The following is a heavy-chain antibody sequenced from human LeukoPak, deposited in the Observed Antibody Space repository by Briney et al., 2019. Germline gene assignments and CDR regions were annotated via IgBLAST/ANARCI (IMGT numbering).Heavy chain of an antibody. D-gene: IGHD1-1*01. Sequence: PGGSLRLSCAASGFTFSSYDMHWVRQAPGKGPEWVAIISYDGNNKYYADSVKGRFTISRDNSKNTLYLQMNTLRVEDTAVYYCAKRNGFWGQGTLVTVSS. CDR2: ISYDGNNK. J-gene: IGHJ4*02. CDR3: AKRNGF. CDR1: GFTFSSYD. V-gene: IGHV3-30*18.